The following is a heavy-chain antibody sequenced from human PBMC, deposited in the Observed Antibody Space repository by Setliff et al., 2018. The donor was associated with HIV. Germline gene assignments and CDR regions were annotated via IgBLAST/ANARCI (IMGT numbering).Heavy chain of an antibody. CDR1: GLTFGSYS. V-gene: IGHV3-21*05. Sequence: PGGSLRLSCAASGLTFGSYSMNWVRQAPGKGLEWISYITKRADETHYADSVKGRFSISRDTAKNSLYLQMNSLRPEDTALYYCVRDLLWAFDMWGPGTMVT. CDR3: VRDLLWAFDM. CDR2: ITKRADET. J-gene: IGHJ3*02. D-gene: IGHD3-10*01.